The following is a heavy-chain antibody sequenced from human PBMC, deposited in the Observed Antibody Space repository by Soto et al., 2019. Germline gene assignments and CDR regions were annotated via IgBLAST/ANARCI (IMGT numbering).Heavy chain of an antibody. CDR3: AKESSSIYYGMDV. V-gene: IGHV3-23*01. J-gene: IGHJ6*02. D-gene: IGHD6-6*01. CDR2: ISGSGGST. CDR1: GFTFSSYV. Sequence: EVQLLESGGGLVQPGGSLRLSCAASGFTFSSYVMSWVRQAPGKGLEWVITISGSGGSTYYADSVKGRFTISRDNSKNTLYLQMNSLRAEDAAVYYCAKESSSIYYGMDVWGQGTTVTVSS.